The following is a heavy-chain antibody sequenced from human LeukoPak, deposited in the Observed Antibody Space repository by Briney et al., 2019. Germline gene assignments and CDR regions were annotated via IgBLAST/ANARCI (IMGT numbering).Heavy chain of an antibody. D-gene: IGHD6-13*01. CDR1: GGTFSSYA. CDR2: IIPIFGTA. Sequence: ASVKVSCKASGGTFSSYAISWVRQAPGQGLEWMGGIIPIFGTANYAQKFQGRVTITTDESTSTAYMELSSLRSEDTAVYYRARVKFSSSWYVWYFDLWGRGTLVTVSS. V-gene: IGHV1-69*05. CDR3: ARVKFSSSWYVWYFDL. J-gene: IGHJ2*01.